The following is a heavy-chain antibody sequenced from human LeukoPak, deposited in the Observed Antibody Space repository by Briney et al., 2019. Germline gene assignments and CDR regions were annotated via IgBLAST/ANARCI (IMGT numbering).Heavy chain of an antibody. V-gene: IGHV4-34*01. J-gene: IGHJ6*02. Sequence: SETLSLTCAVYGGSFSGYYWSWIRQPPGKGLEWIGEINHSGSTNYNPSLKSRVTISVDTSKNQFSLKLSSVTAADTAVYCCARALGSAARHYYYYYGMDVWGQGTTVTVSS. CDR3: ARALGSAARHYYYYYGMDV. D-gene: IGHD6-6*01. CDR1: GGSFSGYY. CDR2: INHSGST.